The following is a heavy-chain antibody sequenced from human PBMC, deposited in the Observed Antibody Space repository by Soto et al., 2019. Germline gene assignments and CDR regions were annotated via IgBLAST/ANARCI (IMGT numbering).Heavy chain of an antibody. CDR1: GGSISSYY. J-gene: IGHJ6*02. Sequence: SETLSLTCTVSGGSISSYYWSWIRQPPGKGLEWIGYIYYSGSTNYNPSLKSRDTITVDTSKNQFSLKLSSVTAADTAVYYCARDQRGYCISTSCYGYYYYGMDVWGQGTTVTVSS. CDR3: ARDQRGYCISTSCYGYYYYGMDV. V-gene: IGHV4-59*01. D-gene: IGHD2-2*01. CDR2: IYYSGST.